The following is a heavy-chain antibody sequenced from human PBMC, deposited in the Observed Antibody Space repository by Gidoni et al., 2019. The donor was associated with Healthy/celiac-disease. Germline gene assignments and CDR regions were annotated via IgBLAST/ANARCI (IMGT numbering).Heavy chain of an antibody. CDR1: GGSIRSGDYY. CDR2: IYYSGST. Sequence: QVQLQESGPGLVKPSQTLSLTCTVSGGSIRSGDYYWSWIRQPPGKGLEWIGYIYYSGSTYYNPSLKSRVTISVDTSKNQFSLKLSSVTAADTAVYYCARAPLLWFGDVGSPYYFDYWGQGTLVTVSS. J-gene: IGHJ4*02. CDR3: ARAPLLWFGDVGSPYYFDY. D-gene: IGHD3-10*01. V-gene: IGHV4-30-4*01.